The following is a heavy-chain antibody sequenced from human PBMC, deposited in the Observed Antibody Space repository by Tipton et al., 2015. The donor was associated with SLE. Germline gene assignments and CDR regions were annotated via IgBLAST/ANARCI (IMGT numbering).Heavy chain of an antibody. D-gene: IGHD3-3*01. CDR1: GFTFSSYG. J-gene: IGHJ3*02. CDR3: AREGGEVITKDAFDI. CDR2: ISYDGSNK. Sequence: SLRLSCAASGFTFSSYGMHWVRQAPGKGLEWVAVISYDGSNKYYADSVKGRFTISRDNSKNTLYLQMNSLRAEDTAVYYCAREGGEVITKDAFDIWGQGTMVTVSS. V-gene: IGHV3-30*03.